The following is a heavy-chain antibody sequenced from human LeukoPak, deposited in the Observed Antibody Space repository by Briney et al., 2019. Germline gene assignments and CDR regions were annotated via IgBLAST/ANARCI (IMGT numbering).Heavy chain of an antibody. CDR3: ASQRMYYYDSSGYYYDY. J-gene: IGHJ4*02. Sequence: GGSLRLSCAASGFTFSSYAMSWVRQAPGKGLEWVSAISGSGGSTYYADSVKGRFTISRDNSKNTLYLQMNSLRAEDTAVYHCASQRMYYYDSSGYYYDYWGQGTLVTVSS. D-gene: IGHD3-22*01. CDR2: ISGSGGST. V-gene: IGHV3-23*01. CDR1: GFTFSSYA.